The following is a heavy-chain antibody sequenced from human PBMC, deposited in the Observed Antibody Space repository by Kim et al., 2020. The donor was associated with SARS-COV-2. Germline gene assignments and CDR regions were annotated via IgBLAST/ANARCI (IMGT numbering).Heavy chain of an antibody. CDR2: ISSSSSTI. D-gene: IGHD1-26*01. Sequence: GGSLRLSCAAFGFTFSSYSMNWVRQAPGKGLEWVSYISSSSSTIYYADSVKGRFTISRDNAKNSLYLQMKILRDEDTAVYYCARKTYRSLLPIYYYYYG. J-gene: IGHJ6*01. V-gene: IGHV3-48*02. CDR1: GFTFSSYS. CDR3: ARKTYRSLLPIYYYYYG.